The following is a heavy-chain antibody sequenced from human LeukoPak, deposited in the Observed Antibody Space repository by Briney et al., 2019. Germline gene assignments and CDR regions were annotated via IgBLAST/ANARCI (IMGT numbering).Heavy chain of an antibody. D-gene: IGHD6-6*01. V-gene: IGHV4-59*01. CDR3: ARAGQFISARPISFDY. Sequence: SETLSPTCTVSGGSISNYYWNWIRQPPGKGLEWIGYIYYSGSTNSNHSLKSRVTISVDTSKNQFSLKLSSVTAADTAVYYCARAGQFISARPISFDYWGQGTLVTVSS. J-gene: IGHJ4*02. CDR1: GGSISNYY. CDR2: IYYSGST.